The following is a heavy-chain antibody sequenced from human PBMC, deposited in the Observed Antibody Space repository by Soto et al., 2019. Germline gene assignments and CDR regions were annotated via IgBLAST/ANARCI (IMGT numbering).Heavy chain of an antibody. D-gene: IGHD6-19*01. CDR3: ARTTAVAGTPEFDY. CDR2: ISYDGSNK. CDR1: GFTFSSFS. V-gene: IGHV3-30*09. Sequence: QVQLVESGGGVVQPGRSLRLSCAASGFTFSSFSLHWVRQAPGKGLEWLALISYDGSNKYNADSVKGRFAISRDNSKNTLYLQVNSLRPEDTAVYYCARTTAVAGTPEFDYWGQGTPVTASS. J-gene: IGHJ4*02.